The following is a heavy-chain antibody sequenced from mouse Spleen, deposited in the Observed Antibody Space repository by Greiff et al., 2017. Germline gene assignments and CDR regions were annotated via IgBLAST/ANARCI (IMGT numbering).Heavy chain of an antibody. J-gene: IGHJ4*01. V-gene: IGHV2-6-1*01. CDR2: IWSDGST. CDR1: GFSLTSYG. Sequence: VKLQESGPGLVAPSQSLSITCTVSGFSLTSYGVHWVRQPPGKGLEWLVVIWSDGSTTYNSALKSRLSISKDNSKSQVFLKMNSLQTDDTAMYYCARHEEGHYYGSSYYAMDYWGQGTSVTVSS. D-gene: IGHD1-1*01. CDR3: ARHEEGHYYGSSYYAMDY.